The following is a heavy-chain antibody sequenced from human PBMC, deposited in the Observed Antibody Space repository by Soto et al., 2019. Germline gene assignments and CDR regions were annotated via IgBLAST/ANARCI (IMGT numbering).Heavy chain of an antibody. CDR3: AREKITGLFDY. CDR2: INHSGSS. CDR1: GGSFSGYD. Sequence: SETLSITCAVHGGSFSGYDWTWIRQPPGTGLEWIGEINHSGSSNYNPSLKSRVTISVDTSKNQFSLKLTSVTAADTAVYYCAREKITGLFDYWGQATLLTVSS. V-gene: IGHV4-34*01. D-gene: IGHD1-1*01. J-gene: IGHJ4*02.